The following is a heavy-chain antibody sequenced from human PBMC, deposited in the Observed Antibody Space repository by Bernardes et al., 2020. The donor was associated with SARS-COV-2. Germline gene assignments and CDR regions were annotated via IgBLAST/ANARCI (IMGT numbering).Heavy chain of an antibody. D-gene: IGHD3-16*01. CDR1: GGSISSSYFY. CDR3: ARLNRYDYVWGSFNP. V-gene: IGHV4-39*01. CDR2: IYYSGGT. Sequence: SETLSLTCTVSGGSISSSYFYWGWIRQPPGKGLEWIGSIYYSGGTYYNPSLKSRVTISVDTSKNQFSLKLSSVTAADTAVYYCARLNRYDYVWGSFNPWGQGTLVTVSS. J-gene: IGHJ5*02.